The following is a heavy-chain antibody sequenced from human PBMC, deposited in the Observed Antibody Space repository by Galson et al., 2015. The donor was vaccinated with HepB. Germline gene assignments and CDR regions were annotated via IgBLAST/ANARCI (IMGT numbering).Heavy chain of an antibody. CDR1: GYTFTSYA. J-gene: IGHJ4*02. CDR3: ARGDMIVVDLDY. D-gene: IGHD3-22*01. CDR2: INAGNGNT. Sequence: SVKVSCKASGYTFTSYAMHWVRQAPGQRLEWMGWINAGNGNTKYSQKFQGRVTITRDTSASTAYMELSSLRSEDTAVYYCARGDMIVVDLDYWGQGTLVTVSS. V-gene: IGHV1-3*01.